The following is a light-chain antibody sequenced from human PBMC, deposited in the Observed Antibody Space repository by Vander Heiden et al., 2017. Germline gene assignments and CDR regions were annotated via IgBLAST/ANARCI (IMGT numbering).Light chain of an antibody. CDR3: AAWDDNLSGLL. CDR1: SSNIGMNY. Sequence: QSVLPQPPSASATPGQRFTLSCSGSSSNIGMNYVYWYQQLPGTAPKLLIYRSNQRPSGVADRFSGSKSGTSASLAISGRRSEDEADYYCAAWDDNLSGLLFGGGTKLTLL. V-gene: IGLV1-47*01. CDR2: RSN. J-gene: IGLJ2*01.